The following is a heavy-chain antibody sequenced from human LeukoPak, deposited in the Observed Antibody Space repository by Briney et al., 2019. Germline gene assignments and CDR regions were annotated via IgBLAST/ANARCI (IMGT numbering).Heavy chain of an antibody. Sequence: TGGSLRLSCAASGFTFSSYGMSWVRQAPGKGLEWVSAISGSGGSTYYADSVKGRFTISRDNSKNTLYLQMNSLRAEDTAVYYCAKGRRGLWFGELWDYFDYWGQGTLVTVSS. CDR3: AKGRRGLWFGELWDYFDY. J-gene: IGHJ4*02. V-gene: IGHV3-23*01. D-gene: IGHD3-10*01. CDR2: ISGSGGST. CDR1: GFTFSSYG.